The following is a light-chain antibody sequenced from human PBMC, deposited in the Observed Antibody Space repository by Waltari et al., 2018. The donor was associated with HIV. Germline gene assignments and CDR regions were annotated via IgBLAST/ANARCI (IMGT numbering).Light chain of an antibody. Sequence: QSVLTQPPSVSAAPGQKVTISCSDTSSKIGNLYVSWYQQLPGTAPKLLIYDNNKRPAGIPDRFSGSKSGTTATLGITGLQTGDEADYYCGRWDSSLSGHWVFGGGTKLTVL. J-gene: IGLJ3*02. CDR3: GRWDSSLSGHWV. CDR2: DNN. V-gene: IGLV1-51*01. CDR1: SSKIGNLY.